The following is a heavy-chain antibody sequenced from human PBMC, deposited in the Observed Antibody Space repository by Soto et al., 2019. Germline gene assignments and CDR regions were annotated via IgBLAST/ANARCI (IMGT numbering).Heavy chain of an antibody. Sequence: QITLKESGPTLVKPTQTLTLTCTFSGFSLSTRGVAVGWFRQPPGKALEWLALIYWDEDKLYSPSLKSRLTITDDTSKNQVVLTTTNMDPVDTATYYCAHRPRGYAYYFDYWGQGTLVTVSS. J-gene: IGHJ4*02. CDR3: AHRPRGYAYYFDY. CDR1: GFSLSTRGVA. CDR2: IYWDEDK. D-gene: IGHD5-12*01. V-gene: IGHV2-5*02.